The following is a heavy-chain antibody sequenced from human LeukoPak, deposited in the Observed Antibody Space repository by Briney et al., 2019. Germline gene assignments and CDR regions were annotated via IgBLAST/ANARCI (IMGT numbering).Heavy chain of an antibody. CDR3: ARDISFWQASAGPFDY. CDR2: INPNSGGT. D-gene: IGHD3-3*01. Sequence: ASVRVSRQASGYTYTGYYMQWVRQAPGQGLEWMGWINPNSGGTNYAQKFQGRVTMTRDTFISTAYMELSRLRSDDTAVYYCARDISFWQASAGPFDYWGQGNLLSVSS. V-gene: IGHV1-2*02. J-gene: IGHJ4*02. CDR1: GYTYTGYY.